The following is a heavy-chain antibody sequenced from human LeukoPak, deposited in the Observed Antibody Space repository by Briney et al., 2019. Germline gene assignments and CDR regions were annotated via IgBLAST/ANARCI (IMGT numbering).Heavy chain of an antibody. CDR2: INHSGST. CDR3: ARPGGWQLARGYYFDY. V-gene: IGHV4-34*01. J-gene: IGHJ4*02. CDR1: GGSFSGYY. Sequence: SETLSLTCAVYGGSFSGYYWSWIRQPPGKGLEWIGEINHSGSTNYNPSLKSRVTISVDTSKNQFSLKLSSVTAADTAVYYCARPGGWQLARGYYFDYWGQGTLVTVSS. D-gene: IGHD6-6*01.